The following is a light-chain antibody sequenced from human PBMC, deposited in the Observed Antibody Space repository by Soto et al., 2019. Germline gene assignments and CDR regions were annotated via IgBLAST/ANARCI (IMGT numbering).Light chain of an antibody. CDR3: QKDNSAPST. Sequence: DIQMTQSPSSLSASVGDRGTITCRASQDIGGYLAWYQQKPGQTPKLLIYAASTLQTEVPSRFSGSGSGTHFTLTISSLQPEDVATYYCQKDNSAPSTFGGGTNVEIK. CDR2: AAS. J-gene: IGKJ4*01. V-gene: IGKV1-27*01. CDR1: QDIGGY.